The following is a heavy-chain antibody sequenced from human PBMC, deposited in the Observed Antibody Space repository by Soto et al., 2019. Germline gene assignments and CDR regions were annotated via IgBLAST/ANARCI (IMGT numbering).Heavy chain of an antibody. D-gene: IGHD3-22*01. V-gene: IGHV1-3*01. CDR3: ARTYHYDSGGATFFYYGMDV. Sequence: ASVKVSCKASGYTFTSYAMHWVRQAPGQRLEWMGWINAGNGNTKYSQKFQGRVTITRDTSASTAYMEVSSLRSEDTAVYYCARTYHYDSGGATFFYYGMDVWGQGTTVTVSS. CDR1: GYTFTSYA. CDR2: INAGNGNT. J-gene: IGHJ6*02.